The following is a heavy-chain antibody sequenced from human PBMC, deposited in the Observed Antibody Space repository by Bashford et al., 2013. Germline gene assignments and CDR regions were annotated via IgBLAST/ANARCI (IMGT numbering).Heavy chain of an antibody. J-gene: IGHJ6*02. CDR2: INPNNGGT. CDR3: ARGLRSSNRGYNYYYLMDV. D-gene: IGHD6-13*01. Sequence: ASVKVSCKASGYTFTDYYMHWVRQAPGQGLEWMGWINPNNGGTHYAQKFQGRVTLTRDTSITSVYMDLSRLTSDDTAIYYCARGLRSSNRGYNYYYLMDVWGQGTTVTVSS. V-gene: IGHV1-2*02. CDR1: GYTFTDYY.